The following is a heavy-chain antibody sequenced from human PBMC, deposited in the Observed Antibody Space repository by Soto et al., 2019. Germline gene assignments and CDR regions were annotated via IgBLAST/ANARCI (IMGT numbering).Heavy chain of an antibody. D-gene: IGHD6-19*01. J-gene: IGHJ6*02. CDR2: ISYDGSNK. CDR1: GFTFSSYA. CDR3: ARPAVAGPPGYYYGMDV. V-gene: IGHV3-30-3*01. Sequence: QPGGSLRLSCAASGFTFSSYAMHWVRQAPGKGLEWVAVISYDGSNKYYADSVKGRFTISRDNSKNTLYLQMNSLRAEDTAVYYCARPAVAGPPGYYYGMDVWGQGTTVTVSS.